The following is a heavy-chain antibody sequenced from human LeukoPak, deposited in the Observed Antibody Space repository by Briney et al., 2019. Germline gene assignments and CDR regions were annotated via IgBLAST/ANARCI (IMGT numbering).Heavy chain of an antibody. D-gene: IGHD1-26*01. CDR3: ARVGSRGDWFDY. V-gene: IGHV3-48*01. Sequence: GGSLRLSCAASGFTFSPYNMLWVRQTSGKGLEWLFYINSGGSAVHYADSVKDRFTFSRDNAKNSLYLQVNSLRVEDTGIYYCARVGSRGDWFDYWGQGTRVTVSS. CDR1: GFTFSPYN. CDR2: INSGGSAV. J-gene: IGHJ5*01.